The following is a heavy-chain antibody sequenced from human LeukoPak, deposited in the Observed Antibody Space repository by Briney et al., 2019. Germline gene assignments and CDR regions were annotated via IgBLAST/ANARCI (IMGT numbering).Heavy chain of an antibody. CDR2: IYHSGST. Sequence: PSGTLSLTCAVSGGSISSSNWWSWVRQPPGKGLEWIGEIYHSGSTNYNPSLKGRVTISVDKSKNQFSLKLSSVTAADTAVYYCASGGSWSPFDYWGQGTLVTVSS. D-gene: IGHD6-13*01. CDR1: GGSISSSNW. V-gene: IGHV4-4*02. CDR3: ASGGSWSPFDY. J-gene: IGHJ4*02.